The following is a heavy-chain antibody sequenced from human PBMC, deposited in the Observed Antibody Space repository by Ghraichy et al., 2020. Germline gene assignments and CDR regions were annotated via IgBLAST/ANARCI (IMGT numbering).Heavy chain of an antibody. Sequence: SCTASGFTFGDYAMSWVRQAPGKGLEWVGFIRSKAYGGITEYAASVKGRFTISRDDSKSIAYLQMNSLKTEDTAVYYCTRALNGDYVYYFDYWGQGTLVTVSS. J-gene: IGHJ4*02. CDR2: IRSKAYGGIT. V-gene: IGHV3-49*04. CDR1: GFTFGDYA. CDR3: TRALNGDYVYYFDY. D-gene: IGHD4-17*01.